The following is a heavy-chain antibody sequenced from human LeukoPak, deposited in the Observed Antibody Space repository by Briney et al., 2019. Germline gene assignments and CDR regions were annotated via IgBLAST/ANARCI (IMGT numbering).Heavy chain of an antibody. CDR2: IYSGGST. Sequence: GGSLRLSCAASGFTVSSNYMSWVRQAPGKGLEWVSVIYSGGSTYYADSVKGRFTISRDNSKNTLYLQMNSLRAEDTAVDYCPNTRGGYENWYFDRWLRATLVTV. J-gene: IGHJ2*01. D-gene: IGHD5-12*01. CDR1: GFTVSSNY. V-gene: IGHV3-53*01. CDR3: PNTRGGYENWYFDR.